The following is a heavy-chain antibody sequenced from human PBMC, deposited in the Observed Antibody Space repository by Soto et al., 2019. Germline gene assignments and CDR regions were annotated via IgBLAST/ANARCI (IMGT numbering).Heavy chain of an antibody. V-gene: IGHV4-30-2*01. J-gene: IGHJ4*02. CDR3: ARWITPNYYYYRSGSPGYFDC. CDR1: GGSISSGGYS. CDR2: IYHSGST. Sequence: PSETLSLTCAVSGGSISSGGYSWSWIRQPPGKGLEWIGYIYHSGSTYYNPSPKSRVTISVDRSKNQFSLKLSSVTAADTAVYYCARWITPNYYYYRSGSPGYFDCWGQGTLVTVSS. D-gene: IGHD3-22*01.